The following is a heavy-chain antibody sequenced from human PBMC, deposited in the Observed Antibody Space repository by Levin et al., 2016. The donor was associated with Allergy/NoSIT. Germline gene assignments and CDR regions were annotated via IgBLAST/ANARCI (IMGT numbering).Heavy chain of an antibody. J-gene: IGHJ6*02. CDR2: TYYTGGT. D-gene: IGHD2/OR15-2a*01. V-gene: IGHV4-39*01. CDR1: GGSISSRGYY. CDR3: ARVIRGTFSYGMDV. Sequence: SETLSLTCNVSGGSISSRGYYWGWIRQPPGKGLEWIASTYYTGGTYYNPSLYRRVTVSLDTSKNQIFLSLRSVTAADTAVYYCARVIRGTFSYGMDVWGQGTTVTVPS.